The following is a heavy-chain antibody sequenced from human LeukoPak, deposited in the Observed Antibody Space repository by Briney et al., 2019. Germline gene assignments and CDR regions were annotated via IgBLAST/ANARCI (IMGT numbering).Heavy chain of an antibody. CDR1: GFTFSSSW. CDR3: ATHTNGNDEYYYYSYMAV. D-gene: IGHD1-20*01. CDR2: IKQDGSEK. Sequence: GGSLRLSCAASGFTFSSSWMSWVRQAPGQGLEWVANIKQDGSEKYYVDSVKGRFTISRDNAKNSLYLQMNSPRAEDTAVSYSATHTNGNDEYYYYSYMAVWDKGTTVTVSS. J-gene: IGHJ6*03. V-gene: IGHV3-7*01.